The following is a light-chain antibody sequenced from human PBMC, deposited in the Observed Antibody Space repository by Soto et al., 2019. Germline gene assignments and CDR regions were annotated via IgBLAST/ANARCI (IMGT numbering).Light chain of an antibody. CDR1: QSISGW. J-gene: IGKJ1*01. CDR3: QQYNSYPWT. CDR2: DVS. V-gene: IGKV1-5*01. Sequence: DIQMTQSPSTLSASVGXRVTITCRASQSISGWLAWYQQKPGKAPKLLIYDVSSLESGVPSRFSGSGSGTEFTLAISSLQPDDFATYYCQQYNSYPWTFGQGTKVETK.